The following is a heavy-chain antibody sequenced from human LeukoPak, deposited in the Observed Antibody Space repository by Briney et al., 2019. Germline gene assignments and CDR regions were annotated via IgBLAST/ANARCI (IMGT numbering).Heavy chain of an antibody. J-gene: IGHJ4*02. CDR3: ARGWNDY. D-gene: IGHD1-1*01. V-gene: IGHV3-21*01. CDR2: ISGSSTYI. Sequence: GGSLRLSCAASGFTFSSYSMNWVRQAPGKGLEWVSFISGSSTYIYYADSVKGRFTISRDNAKNSLYLQMNSLRAEDTAVYYCARGWNDYWGQGTQVTVSS. CDR1: GFTFSSYS.